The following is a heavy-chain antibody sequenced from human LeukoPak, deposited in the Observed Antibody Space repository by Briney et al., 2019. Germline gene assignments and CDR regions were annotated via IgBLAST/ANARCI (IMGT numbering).Heavy chain of an antibody. J-gene: IGHJ4*02. CDR3: ARALPTGAKDY. CDR1: GGSISSYY. CDR2: IYTSGST. V-gene: IGHV4-4*07. D-gene: IGHD1-26*01. Sequence: SETLSLTCNVSGGSISSYYWSWIRQPAGKGLEWIGRIYTSGSTNYNPSLKSRVTISVDKSKNQFSLKLSSVTAADTAVYYCARALPTGAKDYWGQGTLVTVSS.